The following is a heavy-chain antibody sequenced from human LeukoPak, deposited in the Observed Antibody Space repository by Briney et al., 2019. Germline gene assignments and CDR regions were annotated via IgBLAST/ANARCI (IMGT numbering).Heavy chain of an antibody. CDR2: ISAYNGNT. D-gene: IGHD3-22*01. Sequence: GASVKVSCKASGFTFTTYGFTWVRQAPGQGLEWMGWISAYNGNTNYAQKLQGRVTMTTDTSTSTAYMELRSLRSDDTAVYFCARAGVWDYSDTSGYHNGAFDIWGQGTMVTVSS. CDR1: GFTFTTYG. CDR3: ARAGVWDYSDTSGYHNGAFDI. V-gene: IGHV1-18*01. J-gene: IGHJ3*02.